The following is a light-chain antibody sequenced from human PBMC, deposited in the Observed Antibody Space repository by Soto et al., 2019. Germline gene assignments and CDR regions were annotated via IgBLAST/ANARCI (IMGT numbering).Light chain of an antibody. CDR3: MQALQTPLT. V-gene: IGKV2-28*01. CDR1: QILLNSNRYNY. J-gene: IGKJ1*01. CDR2: LGS. Sequence: DIVITQSPLSLPFTPGEPASISCISSQILLNSNRYNYLDWYLQKPGQSPQLLIYLGSTRASGVPDRFSGSGSGTDFTLKISRVEADDVGVYYCMQALQTPLTFGQGTKVDIK.